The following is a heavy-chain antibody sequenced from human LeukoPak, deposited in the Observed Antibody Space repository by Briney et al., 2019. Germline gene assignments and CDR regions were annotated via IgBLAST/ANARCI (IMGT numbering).Heavy chain of an antibody. D-gene: IGHD3-16*01. Sequence: ASVKVSCKASGGTFSSYAIIWVRQAPGQGLEWMGRIIPILGIANYAQKFQGRVTITADKSTSTAYMELSSLRSEDTAVYYCASIDGGFPFDYWGQGTLVTVSS. J-gene: IGHJ4*02. V-gene: IGHV1-69*04. CDR3: ASIDGGFPFDY. CDR2: IIPILGIA. CDR1: GGTFSSYA.